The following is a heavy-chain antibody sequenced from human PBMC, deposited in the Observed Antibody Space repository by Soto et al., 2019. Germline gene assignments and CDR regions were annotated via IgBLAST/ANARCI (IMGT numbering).Heavy chain of an antibody. CDR3: AKDKFKAAAGPNLYFDY. CDR1: GFTFSSYG. Sequence: GGSLRLSCAASGFTFSSYGMHWVRQAPGKGLEWVAVISYDGSNKYYADSVKGRFTISRDNSKNTLYLQMNSLRAEDTAVYYCAKDKFKAAAGPNLYFDYWGQGTLVTVSS. V-gene: IGHV3-30*18. CDR2: ISYDGSNK. D-gene: IGHD6-13*01. J-gene: IGHJ4*02.